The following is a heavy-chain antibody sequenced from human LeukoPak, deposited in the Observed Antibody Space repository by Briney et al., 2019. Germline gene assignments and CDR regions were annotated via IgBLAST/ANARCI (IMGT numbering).Heavy chain of an antibody. D-gene: IGHD1-1*01. J-gene: IGHJ4*02. CDR1: GFTFSSYS. CDR3: ARAKTGAAHPFDY. V-gene: IGHV3-21*01. Sequence: GGSLRLSCAASGFTFSSYSMNWVRQAPGMGLEWVSSISSSSYIYYADSVKGRFTISRDNAKNSLYLQMNSLRAEDTAVYYCARAKTGAAHPFDYWGQGTLVTVSS. CDR2: ISSSSYI.